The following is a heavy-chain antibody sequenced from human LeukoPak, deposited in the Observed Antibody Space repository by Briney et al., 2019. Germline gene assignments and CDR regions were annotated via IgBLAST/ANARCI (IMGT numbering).Heavy chain of an antibody. J-gene: IGHJ5*02. V-gene: IGHV3-23*01. D-gene: IGHD4-17*01. Sequence: QPGGSLRLSCAASGFTFSSYAMSWVRQAPGKGLEWVSAISGSGGSTYYADSVKGRFTIPRDNSKNTLYLQMNSLRAEDTAVYYCAKVLTSDYAGNWFDPWGQGTLVTVSS. CDR1: GFTFSSYA. CDR3: AKVLTSDYAGNWFDP. CDR2: ISGSGGST.